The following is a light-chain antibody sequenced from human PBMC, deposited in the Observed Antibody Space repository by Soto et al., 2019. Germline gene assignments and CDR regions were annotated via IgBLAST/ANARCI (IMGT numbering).Light chain of an antibody. V-gene: IGKV1-5*03. CDR3: QQYNTYPLT. J-gene: IGKJ4*01. CDR2: KAS. CDR1: QSISTW. Sequence: DIQMTQSPSTLSASVGDRVTITCRASQSISTWLAWYQQKPGKAPKLLIYKASNLEGGVPSRFSGSGSGTEFTITISSLQADDFATYYCQQYNTYPLTFGWGTTVEIK.